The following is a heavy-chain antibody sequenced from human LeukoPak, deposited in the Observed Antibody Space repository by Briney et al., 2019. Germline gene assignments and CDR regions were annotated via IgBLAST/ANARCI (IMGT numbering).Heavy chain of an antibody. Sequence: GGSLRLPCAASGFTFSSYGVHWVRQAPGKGLEWVAFIRYDGSNKYYADSVKGRFTISRDNSKNTLYLQMNSLRAEDTAVYYCAKDPSYCGGDCVGYWGQGTLVTVSS. D-gene: IGHD2-21*01. CDR3: AKDPSYCGGDCVGY. CDR2: IRYDGSNK. CDR1: GFTFSSYG. J-gene: IGHJ4*02. V-gene: IGHV3-30*02.